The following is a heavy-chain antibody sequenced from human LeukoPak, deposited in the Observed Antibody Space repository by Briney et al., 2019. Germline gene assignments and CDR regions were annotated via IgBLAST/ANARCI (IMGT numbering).Heavy chain of an antibody. CDR1: GDSISSGDYY. CDR3: ARNSCSGGSCYENRGYFDY. V-gene: IGHV4-61*02. D-gene: IGHD2-15*01. CDR2: IYISGST. Sequence: SETLSLTCTVSGDSISSGDYYWSWIRQPAGKGLEWIGRIYISGSTNYNPSLKSRVTISVDTSKNQFSLKLSSVTAADTAVYYCARNSCSGGSCYENRGYFDYWGQGTLVTVSS. J-gene: IGHJ4*02.